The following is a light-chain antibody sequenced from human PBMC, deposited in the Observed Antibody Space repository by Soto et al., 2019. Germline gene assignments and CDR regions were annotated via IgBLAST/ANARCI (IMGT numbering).Light chain of an antibody. J-gene: IGKJ1*01. CDR1: QSVRDRY. Sequence: EIVLTQSPGTLSLSPGERATLSCRASQSVRDRYLAWYQQKPGQAPSLLIYDTSSRATGVPDRFSGSGSGTDFALTISRVEPEDFAIYFCQQYDSSPWTFGQGTKVEI. CDR3: QQYDSSPWT. V-gene: IGKV3-20*01. CDR2: DTS.